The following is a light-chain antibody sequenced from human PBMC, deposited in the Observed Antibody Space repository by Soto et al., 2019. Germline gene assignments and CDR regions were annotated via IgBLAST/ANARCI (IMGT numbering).Light chain of an antibody. CDR2: DAS. Sequence: EIVLTQSPATLSLSPGERATLSCRAGQSVSSYLAWYQQKPGQAPRLLIYDASNRATGIPARFSGSGSGTDFTLTISSLEPEDFAVYYCQQRSHWPPTFGGGTKVEIK. J-gene: IGKJ4*01. CDR3: QQRSHWPPT. V-gene: IGKV3-11*01. CDR1: QSVSSY.